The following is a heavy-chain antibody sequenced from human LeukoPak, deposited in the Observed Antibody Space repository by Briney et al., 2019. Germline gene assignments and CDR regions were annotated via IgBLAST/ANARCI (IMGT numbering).Heavy chain of an antibody. V-gene: IGHV4-59*08. CDR3: ARTRLSNYYFDC. J-gene: IGHJ4*02. Sequence: PSETLSLTSTVSGGSISGYHGSWTRQPPAKRLRWIANIYYSGSTNYNTSLKSRVTISALTSKDQSSLKLSSVTAADTAVYYCARTRLSNYYFDCWGQAILVTVSS. CDR1: GGSISGYH. D-gene: IGHD4-11*01. CDR2: IYYSGST.